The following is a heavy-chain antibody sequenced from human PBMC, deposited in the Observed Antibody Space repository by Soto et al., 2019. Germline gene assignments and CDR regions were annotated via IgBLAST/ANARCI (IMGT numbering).Heavy chain of an antibody. V-gene: IGHV4-39*02. CDR2: ISYSGST. D-gene: IGHD6-19*01. J-gene: IGHJ4*02. CDR1: GGSISTSGYY. CDR3: ARRGSRLSVAVAAFDY. Sequence: SSETLYLTCTVSGGSISTSGYYWGWIRQPPGTGLEWIGGISYSGSTYYNPSLKSRLTISVDTSKNHFSLKLTSVTAADTAVYFCARRGSRLSVAVAAFDYWPQGTLVTVSS.